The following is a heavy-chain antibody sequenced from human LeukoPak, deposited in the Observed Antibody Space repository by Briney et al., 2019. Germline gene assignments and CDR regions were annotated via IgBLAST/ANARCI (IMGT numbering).Heavy chain of an antibody. V-gene: IGHV4-34*01. CDR2: INHSGST. CDR1: GGSFSGYY. J-gene: IGHJ6*03. Sequence: SETLSLTCAVYGGSFSGYYWSWTRQPPGKGLEWIGEINHSGSTNYNPSLKSRVTISVDTSKNQFSLKLSSVTAADTAVYYCARNLRYCSSTSCSWGLYYYYYMDVWGKGTTVTVSS. CDR3: ARNLRYCSSTSCSWGLYYYYYMDV. D-gene: IGHD2-2*01.